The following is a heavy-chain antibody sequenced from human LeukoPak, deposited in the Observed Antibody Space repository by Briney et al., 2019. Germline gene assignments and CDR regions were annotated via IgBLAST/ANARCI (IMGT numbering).Heavy chain of an antibody. Sequence: GGSLRLSCAASGFTFSSYSMNWVRQAPGKGLEWVSSISSSSSYIYYADSVKGRFTISRDNAKNSLYLQMNSLRAEDTAVYYCARLVPAAIHGLDYWGQGTLVTVSS. CDR3: ARLVPAAIHGLDY. J-gene: IGHJ4*02. CDR1: GFTFSSYS. D-gene: IGHD2-2*02. V-gene: IGHV3-21*01. CDR2: ISSSSSYI.